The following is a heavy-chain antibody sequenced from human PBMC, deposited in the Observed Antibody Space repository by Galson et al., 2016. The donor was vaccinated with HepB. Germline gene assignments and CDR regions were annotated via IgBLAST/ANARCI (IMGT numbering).Heavy chain of an antibody. CDR2: IVDGGSK. J-gene: IGHJ5*01. Sequence: SETLSLTCAVYGRSFGGSCWSWIRQPPGKGLEWIGEIVDGGSKNYNPSLKSRVTISVDTSKNQFSLRMTSMTAADTAVYYCARGRRFGEILRIVGWFDSWGQGTLVTVSP. D-gene: IGHD3-10*01. CDR1: GRSFGGSC. CDR3: ARGRRFGEILRIVGWFDS. V-gene: IGHV4-34*01.